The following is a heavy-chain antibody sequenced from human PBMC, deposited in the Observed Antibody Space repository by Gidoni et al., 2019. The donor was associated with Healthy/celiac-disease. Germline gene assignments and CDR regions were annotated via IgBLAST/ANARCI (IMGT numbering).Heavy chain of an antibody. D-gene: IGHD3-22*01. CDR3: TRVMLYYYDSSGYYRDAFDI. Sequence: EVQLVESVGCLVQPGRSLRLSCAACGFILGDYHMTCCLQAPGKGLEWVGFIKSKTYGGTTEDAASVKGRFTMSRDDYKSIAYLQMDSLKTEDTAVYYCTRVMLYYYDSSGYYRDAFDIWGQGTMVTVSS. CDR2: IKSKTYGGTT. J-gene: IGHJ3*02. V-gene: IGHV3-49*03. CDR1: GFILGDYH.